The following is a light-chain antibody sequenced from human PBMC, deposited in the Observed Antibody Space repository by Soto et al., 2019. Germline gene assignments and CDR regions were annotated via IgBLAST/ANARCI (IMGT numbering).Light chain of an antibody. Sequence: DIQMTQSTSSLSASVGDRVTITCRASQSISTYLNWYQQKPGKAPKLLIYGASSLQSGVPSRFSGSGSGTDFTLTISSLQPEDFATYYCQQANSFPATFGGRTKVDNK. CDR2: GAS. V-gene: IGKV1-39*01. CDR1: QSISTY. CDR3: QQANSFPAT. J-gene: IGKJ4*01.